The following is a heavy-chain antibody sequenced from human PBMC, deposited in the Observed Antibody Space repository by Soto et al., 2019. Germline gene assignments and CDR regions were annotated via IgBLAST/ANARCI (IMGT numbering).Heavy chain of an antibody. Sequence: GALGLSVASPGFTVSSYGMIWVRVAPGKGVEWVSFISSSSSTKYYADSVKGRFTTSRDNAKNSLYLQMKSLRDEDTAVYYCARYRGYSYGFPMDVWGQRTTVSVPA. CDR3: ARYRGYSYGFPMDV. V-gene: IGHV3-48*02. CDR1: GFTVSSYG. CDR2: ISSSSSTK. J-gene: IGHJ6*01. D-gene: IGHD5-18*01.